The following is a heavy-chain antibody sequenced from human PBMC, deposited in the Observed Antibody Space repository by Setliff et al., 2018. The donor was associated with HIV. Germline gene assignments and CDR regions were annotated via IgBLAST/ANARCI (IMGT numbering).Heavy chain of an antibody. CDR2: INHSGST. Sequence: PSETLSLTCAVYGGSFSGYDWSWIRQPPGKGLEWIGEINHSGSTNYNPSLKSRVTISVDTSKNQFSLKLYSVTAADTSVYYLARRWGIRGYSSWGQGTLVTVSS. CDR1: GGSFSGYD. CDR3: ARRWGIRGYSS. D-gene: IGHD5-18*01. V-gene: IGHV4-34*01. J-gene: IGHJ5*02.